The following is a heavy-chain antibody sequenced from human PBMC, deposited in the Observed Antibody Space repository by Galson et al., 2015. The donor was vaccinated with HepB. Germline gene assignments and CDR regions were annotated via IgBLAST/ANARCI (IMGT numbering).Heavy chain of an antibody. V-gene: IGHV6-1*01. D-gene: IGHD3/OR15-3a*01. CDR2: TYYRSKWYN. CDR3: ARDRGTGAGFDY. J-gene: IGHJ4*02. CDR1: GDSVSSNSAA. Sequence: CAISGDSVSSNSAAWTWIRQSPSRGLEWLGRTYYRSKWYNDYAVSVKSRITVNPDTSKNQFSLQLNSVTPEDTVVYYCARDRGTGAGFDYWGQGTLVIVSS.